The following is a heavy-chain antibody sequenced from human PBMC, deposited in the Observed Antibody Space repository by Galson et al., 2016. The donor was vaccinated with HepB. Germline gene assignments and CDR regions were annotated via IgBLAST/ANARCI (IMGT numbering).Heavy chain of an antibody. CDR1: GGSISSGSYY. D-gene: IGHD3-10*01. CDR3: ASSGREFNYHYFDL. J-gene: IGHJ2*01. CDR2: MYSSGSA. Sequence: TLSLTCTVSGGSISSGSYYWSWTRQHPGKGLEWIGHMYSSGSAYPNPSLKSRVYISIDKSKNQFSLRLTSVTAADTAIYYCASSGREFNYHYFDLWGRGTLVTVSS. V-gene: IGHV4-31*03.